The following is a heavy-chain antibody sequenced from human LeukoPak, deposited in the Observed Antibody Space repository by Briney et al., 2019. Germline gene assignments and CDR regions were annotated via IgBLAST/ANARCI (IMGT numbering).Heavy chain of an antibody. CDR3: AKDIVDKWELLLDAFDI. CDR1: GFTFDDYA. D-gene: IGHD1-26*01. J-gene: IGHJ3*02. V-gene: IGHV3-43*02. Sequence: GGSLRLSCAASGFTFDDYAMHWVRQAPGKGLEWVSLLSGDGGSTYYADSVKGRFTISRDNSKNSLYLQINSLRTEDTALYYCAKDIVDKWELLLDAFDIWGQGTMVTVSS. CDR2: LSGDGGST.